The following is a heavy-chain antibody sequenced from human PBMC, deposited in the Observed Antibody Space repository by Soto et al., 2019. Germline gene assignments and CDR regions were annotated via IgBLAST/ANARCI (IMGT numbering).Heavy chain of an antibody. V-gene: IGHV3-48*03. CDR2: ISSSGSTI. CDR1: GFTFSSYE. Sequence: GGSLRLSCAASGFTFSSYEMNWVRQAPGKGLEWVSYISSSGSTIYYADSVKGRFTISRDNAKNSLCLQMNSLRAEDTAVYYCARDCVVRDPGAFDIWGQGTMVTVSS. D-gene: IGHD3-10*01. CDR3: ARDCVVRDPGAFDI. J-gene: IGHJ3*02.